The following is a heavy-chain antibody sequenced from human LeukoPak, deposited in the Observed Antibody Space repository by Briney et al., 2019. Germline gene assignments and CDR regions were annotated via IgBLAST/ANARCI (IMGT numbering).Heavy chain of an antibody. CDR1: GFTFTKHW. D-gene: IGHD4-23*01. Sequence: PGGSLRLSCVASGFTFTKHWMSWVRQAPGKGLEWVAFIRYDGSEKYYADSVRGRFTISRDNSKNTLYLQMKSLRPEDTAVYYCATNSVPEFWGQGNLVTVSS. CDR2: IRYDGSEK. CDR3: ATNSVPEF. V-gene: IGHV3-30*02. J-gene: IGHJ4*02.